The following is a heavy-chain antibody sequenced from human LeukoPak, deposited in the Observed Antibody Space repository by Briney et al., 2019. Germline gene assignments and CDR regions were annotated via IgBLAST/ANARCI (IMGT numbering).Heavy chain of an antibody. Sequence: PGGSLRLSCAASGFTFSSYEMNWVRQAPGKGLEWVSYISSSGSTIYYADSVKGRFTISRDNSKNSLYLQMNNLRAEDTAVYYCARDSWDSSGYTATFDNWGQGTLVTVSS. V-gene: IGHV3-48*03. D-gene: IGHD3-22*01. CDR1: GFTFSSYE. CDR3: ARDSWDSSGYTATFDN. J-gene: IGHJ4*02. CDR2: ISSSGSTI.